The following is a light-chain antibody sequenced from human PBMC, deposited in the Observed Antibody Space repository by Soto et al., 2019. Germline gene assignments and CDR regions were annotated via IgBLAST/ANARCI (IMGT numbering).Light chain of an antibody. CDR1: SSNVGSYNF. Sequence: QSVLTQPASVSGSPGQSITISCTGTSSNVGSYNFVSWYRQYPGKAPELIIYEVSQRPSTFFNRYSGSKSGNTASLTVSGLQSDDEADYYCCSYAGNNSLVFG. J-gene: IGLJ3*02. V-gene: IGLV2-23*02. CDR2: EVS. CDR3: CSYAGNNSLV.